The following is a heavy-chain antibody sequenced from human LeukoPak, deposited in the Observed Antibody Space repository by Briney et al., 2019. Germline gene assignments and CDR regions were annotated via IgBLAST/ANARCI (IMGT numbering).Heavy chain of an antibody. CDR1: GGSISSGGYY. J-gene: IGHJ4*02. D-gene: IGHD6-13*01. CDR3: ARDNSYSSSGGCDY. Sequence: SQTLSLTCTVSGGSISSGGYYWSWIRQPPGKGLEWIGYIYHSGSTYYNPSLKSRVTISVDRSKNQFSLKLSSVTAADTAVYYCARDNSYSSSGGCDYWGQGTLVTVSS. CDR2: IYHSGST. V-gene: IGHV4-30-2*01.